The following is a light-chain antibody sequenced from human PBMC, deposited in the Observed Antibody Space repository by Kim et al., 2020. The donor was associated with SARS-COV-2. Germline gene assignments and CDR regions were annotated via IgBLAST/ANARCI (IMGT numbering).Light chain of an antibody. CDR1: RGISGF. Sequence: ASVGDRVTITCRASRGISGFLAWFQQKPGKAPTSLIYAASRLHSGVPSRFSGSVSGTDFTLTISSLQPEDFATYYCQQYQTYLWTFGQGTKVDIK. CDR2: AAS. CDR3: QQYQTYLWT. V-gene: IGKV1-16*01. J-gene: IGKJ1*01.